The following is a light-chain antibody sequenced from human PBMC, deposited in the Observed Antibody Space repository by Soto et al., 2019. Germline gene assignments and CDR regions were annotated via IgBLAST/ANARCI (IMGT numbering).Light chain of an antibody. CDR2: RNN. V-gene: IGLV1-47*01. J-gene: IGLJ2*01. Sequence: QAVVTQPPSSSGTPGQRVTISWSVSSSNSGSNYVYWYQQLPGTAPKLLIYRNNQRPSGVPDRFSGSKSGTSASLAISGLRSEDESDYYCAAWDDSLSGRVFGGVTTLTVL. CDR3: AAWDDSLSGRV. CDR1: SSNSGSNY.